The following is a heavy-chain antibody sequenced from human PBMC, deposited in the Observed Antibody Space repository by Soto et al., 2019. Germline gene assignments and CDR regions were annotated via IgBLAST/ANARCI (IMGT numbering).Heavy chain of an antibody. V-gene: IGHV1-69*01. CDR1: GGTFSSYA. J-gene: IGHJ6*02. D-gene: IGHD3-10*01. CDR2: INTIFGTA. Sequence: QVQLVQSGAEVKKPGSSVKLSCKASGGTFSSYAISWVRKAHGQGLERMGGINTIFGTATYEQKFQGRVTITADESTSTAYRELSSLRSEDTAGFYCARDRLAGYGSFWYYYYGMNGLGQGTTVPGSS. CDR3: ARDRLAGYGSFWYYYYGMNG.